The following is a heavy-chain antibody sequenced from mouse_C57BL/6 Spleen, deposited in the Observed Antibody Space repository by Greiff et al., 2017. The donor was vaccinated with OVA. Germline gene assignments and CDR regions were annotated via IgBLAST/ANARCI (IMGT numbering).Heavy chain of an antibody. Sequence: VQLQQSGAELVMPGASVKLSCKASGYTFTSYWMHWVKQRPGQGLEWIGEIDPSDSYTNYNQKFKGKSTLTVDKSSSTAYMQLSSLTSEDSAVYYCARGYGSSYEDYWGQGTTLTVSS. CDR1: GYTFTSYW. CDR2: IDPSDSYT. J-gene: IGHJ2*01. D-gene: IGHD1-1*01. V-gene: IGHV1-69*01. CDR3: ARGYGSSYEDY.